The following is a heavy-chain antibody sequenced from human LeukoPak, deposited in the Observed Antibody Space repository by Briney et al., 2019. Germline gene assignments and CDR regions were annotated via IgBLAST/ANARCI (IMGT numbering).Heavy chain of an antibody. D-gene: IGHD6-6*01. CDR2: IYYIGIT. CDR3: VRLVHYSSPSRYFQH. Sequence: SETLSLTCTVCWGYISSSSYYGRWIRQPPGKGLEWIGSIYYIGITYYKPSLQSRVTIPVDTSNNQLSLKMTSAAAAATAVYDCVRLVHYSSPSRYFQHWGQGSLVTVSS. J-gene: IGHJ1*01. V-gene: IGHV4-39*01. CDR1: WGYISSSSYY.